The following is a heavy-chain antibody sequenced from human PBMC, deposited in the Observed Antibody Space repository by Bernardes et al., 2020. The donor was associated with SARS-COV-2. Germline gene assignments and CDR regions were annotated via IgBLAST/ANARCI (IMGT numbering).Heavy chain of an antibody. CDR2: TLHSGST. CDR3: ARLCCSSRPNWFDP. V-gene: IGHV4-59*01. Sequence: SETLTHICTAVGLTFSSYYRSWTRPPPGKGPEWIGYTLHSGSTTYNPSLKSRVTISVDTSKNQFSLRLSSVTAADTAVYYCARLCCSSRPNWFDPWGQGTLVTVSS. J-gene: IGHJ5*02. D-gene: IGHD2-2*01. CDR1: GLTFSSYY.